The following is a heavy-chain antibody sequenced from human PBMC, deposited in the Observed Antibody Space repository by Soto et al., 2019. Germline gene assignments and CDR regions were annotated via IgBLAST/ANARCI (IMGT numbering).Heavy chain of an antibody. J-gene: IGHJ6*02. CDR1: GGSNSSYY. CDR2: IYYSGST. Sequence: SETLSLTCTVSGGSNSSYYWSWIRQPPGKGLEWIGYIYYSGSTNYNPSLKSRVTISVDTSKNQFSLKLSSVTAADTAVYYCATGSRDGYKPRRGYYYYYRMDVWGQGTTVTVSS. CDR3: ATGSRDGYKPRRGYYYYYRMDV. V-gene: IGHV4-59*01. D-gene: IGHD5-12*01.